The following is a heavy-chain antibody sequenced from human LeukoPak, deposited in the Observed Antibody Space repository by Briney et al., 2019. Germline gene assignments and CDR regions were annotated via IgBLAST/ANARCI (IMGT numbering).Heavy chain of an antibody. CDR2: INWNGGST. CDR1: GFTFDDYG. Sequence: RPGGSLRLSCAASGFTFDDYGMSWVRQAPGKGLEWVSGINWNGGSTGYADSVKGRFTISRDNAKNSLYLQMNSLRAEDTALYYCVRDPGTLHYYYYMDVWGKGTTVTVSS. D-gene: IGHD1-7*01. V-gene: IGHV3-20*04. J-gene: IGHJ6*03. CDR3: VRDPGTLHYYYYMDV.